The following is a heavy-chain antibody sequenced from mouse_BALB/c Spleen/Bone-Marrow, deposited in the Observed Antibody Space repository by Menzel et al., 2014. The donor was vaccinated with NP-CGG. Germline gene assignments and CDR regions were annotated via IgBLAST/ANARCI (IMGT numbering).Heavy chain of an antibody. CDR3: ARRDNAPFAY. CDR2: IDPSDSGT. CDR1: GYSFTSYW. J-gene: IGHJ3*01. V-gene: IGHV1-59*01. D-gene: IGHD1-3*01. Sequence: VQLQQPGPQLVRPGASVKISCKASGYSFTSYWMHWVKQRPGQGLEWIGMIDPSDSGTKLNQKFKDKATLTVDKSSSTAYLQLSSPTSEDSAVYYCARRDNAPFAYWGQGTLVTVSA.